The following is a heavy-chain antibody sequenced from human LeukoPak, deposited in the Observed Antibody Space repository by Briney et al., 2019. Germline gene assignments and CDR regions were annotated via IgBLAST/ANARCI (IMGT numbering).Heavy chain of an antibody. Sequence: ASVKVSCKASGYTFTSYYMHWVRQAPGQGLEWMGIINPSGGSTTYAQKFQRRVTMTRDTSTSTVYMEMSSLRSEDTAVYYCAAAPRYYYGMDVWGQGTTVTVSS. CDR1: GYTFTSYY. CDR2: INPSGGST. V-gene: IGHV1-46*01. CDR3: AAAPRYYYGMDV. J-gene: IGHJ6*02. D-gene: IGHD6-25*01.